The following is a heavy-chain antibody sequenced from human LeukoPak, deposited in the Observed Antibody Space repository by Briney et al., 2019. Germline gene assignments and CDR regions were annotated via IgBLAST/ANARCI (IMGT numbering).Heavy chain of an antibody. D-gene: IGHD6-19*01. CDR2: IKYDGSET. J-gene: IGHJ4*02. Sequence: GGSLRLSCAASGLTFSSYWMTWVRQAPGKGLEWVATIKYDGSETYYVDSVRGRFSISRDNAKNSLSLQMNSLRAEDTAVYYCARAIAVAGPYYFDYWGKGTLGPVSS. CDR3: ARAIAVAGPYYFDY. CDR1: GLTFSSYW. V-gene: IGHV3-7*02.